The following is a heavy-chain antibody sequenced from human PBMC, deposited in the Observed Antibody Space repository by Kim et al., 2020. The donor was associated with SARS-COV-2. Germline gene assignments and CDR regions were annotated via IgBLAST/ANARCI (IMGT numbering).Heavy chain of an antibody. CDR3: TTPTTVTNLFVDY. Sequence: VGSLRLSCAATGFTFSNAWMSWVRQAPGKGLEWVGRIKRKTDGGTTDYAAPVKGRFTISRDDSKNTMYLQMNSLKTEDTAVYYCTTPTTVTNLFVDYWGQGTLVTVSS. V-gene: IGHV3-15*01. CDR1: GFTFSNAW. J-gene: IGHJ4*02. D-gene: IGHD4-17*01. CDR2: IKRKTDGGTT.